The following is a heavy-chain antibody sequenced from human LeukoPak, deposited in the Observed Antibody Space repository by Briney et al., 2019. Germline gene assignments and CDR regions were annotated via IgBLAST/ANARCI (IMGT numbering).Heavy chain of an antibody. CDR1: GFSFSSYG. CDR3: AELGITMIGGV. V-gene: IGHV3-30*02. Sequence: GGSLRLSCAGSGFSFSSYGMHWVRQAPGKGLEWMAFIRSDGSNKYYADSVKGRFTISRDNAKNSLYLQMNSLRAEDTAVYYCAELGITMIGGVWGKGTTVTISA. CDR2: IRSDGSNK. D-gene: IGHD3-10*02. J-gene: IGHJ6*04.